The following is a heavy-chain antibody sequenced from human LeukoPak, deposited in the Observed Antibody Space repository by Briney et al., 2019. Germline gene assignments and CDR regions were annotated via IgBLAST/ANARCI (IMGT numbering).Heavy chain of an antibody. CDR2: INQDGSEK. Sequence: GGSLRLPCVASGFTFNLHWMSWVRQAPGKGLEWVANINQDGSEKYYLDSVRGRFTISRDNAKNLLYLQMNSLRAEDTAVYYCARTDSGVIMLYTIRSAFWGQGTLVTVSS. D-gene: IGHD2-8*01. CDR1: GFTFNLHW. CDR3: ARTDSGVIMLYTIRSAF. J-gene: IGHJ4*02. V-gene: IGHV3-7*01.